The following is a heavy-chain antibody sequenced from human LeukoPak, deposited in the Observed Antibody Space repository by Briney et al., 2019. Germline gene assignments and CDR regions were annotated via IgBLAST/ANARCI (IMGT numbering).Heavy chain of an antibody. CDR2: IIPIFGTA. CDR3: ARSSSSDYYYYYYMDV. V-gene: IGHV1-69*05. D-gene: IGHD6-6*01. Sequence: ASVKVSCKASGGTFSSYAISWVRQAPGQGLAWMGGIIPIFGTANYAQKFQGRVTITTDESTSTAYMELSSLRSEDTAVYYCARSSSSDYYYYYYMDVWGKGTTVTVSS. CDR1: GGTFSSYA. J-gene: IGHJ6*03.